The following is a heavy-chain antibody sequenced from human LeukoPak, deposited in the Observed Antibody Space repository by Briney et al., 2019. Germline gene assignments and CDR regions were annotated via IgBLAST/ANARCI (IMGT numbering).Heavy chain of an antibody. CDR1: GGSFNAYY. CDR3: ARGLRFIQGPGYYYMDV. CDR2: INHSGNT. J-gene: IGHJ6*03. Sequence: PSETLSLTCAVYGGSFNAYYWTWIRQTPGKGLEWIGEINHSGNTNYNPSLESRVTISADTSKNQFSLNLGPVTAADTAIYYCARGLRFIQGPGYYYMDVWGKGTTVTVSS. D-gene: IGHD3-16*02. V-gene: IGHV4-34*01.